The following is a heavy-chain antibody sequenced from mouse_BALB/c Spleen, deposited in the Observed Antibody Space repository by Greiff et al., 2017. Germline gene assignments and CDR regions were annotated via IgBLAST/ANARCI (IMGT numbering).Heavy chain of an antibody. V-gene: IGHV5-9-4*01. J-gene: IGHJ3*01. Sequence: EVKLMESGGGLVKPGGSLKLSCAASGFTFSSYAMSWVRQSPEKRLEWVAEISSGGSYTYYPDTVTGRFTISRDNAKNTLYLEMSSLRSEDTAMYYCARDTRFAYWGQGTLVTVSA. CDR3: ARDTRFAY. CDR1: GFTFSSYA. CDR2: ISSGGSYT.